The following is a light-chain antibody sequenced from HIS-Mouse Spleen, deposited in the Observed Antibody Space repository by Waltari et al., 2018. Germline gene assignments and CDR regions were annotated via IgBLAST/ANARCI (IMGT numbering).Light chain of an antibody. CDR1: SSHVGGYNY. CDR3: SSYAGSNNLV. Sequence: QSALTQPPSASGSPGQSVPISCTGTSSHVGGYNYVSWYQQHPGKAPKLMIYEVSKRPSGVPDRFSGSKSGNTASLTVSGLQAEDEADYYCSSYAGSNNLVFGGGTKLTVL. CDR2: EVS. V-gene: IGLV2-8*01. J-gene: IGLJ2*01.